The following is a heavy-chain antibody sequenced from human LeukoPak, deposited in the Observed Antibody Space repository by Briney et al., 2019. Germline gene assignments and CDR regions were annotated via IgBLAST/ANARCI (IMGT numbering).Heavy chain of an antibody. CDR2: IYTRGST. CDR3: ARSDYVWRSYPYLDY. V-gene: IGHV4-61*02. J-gene: IGHJ4*02. CDR1: GGSISSGSCN. Sequence: SQTMSLTCTVSGGSISSGSCNWNWIRQPAGKRLEWFGRIYTRGSTNYNPSLESRVTLSVDTAQNKFALKLSSVTAADAAVYYCARSDYVWRSYPYLDYWGQGTLVTVSS. D-gene: IGHD3-16*01.